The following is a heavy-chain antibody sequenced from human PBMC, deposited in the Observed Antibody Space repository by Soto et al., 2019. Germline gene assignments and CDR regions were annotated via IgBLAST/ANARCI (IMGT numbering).Heavy chain of an antibody. CDR1: GGSFSSYY. D-gene: IGHD2-21*02. CDR2: MYNTGST. Sequence: SETLSLTCAVYGGSFSSYYWGWIRQPPGKGLEWIGYMYNTGSTVYNPSFKSRVTISVDTSKNQFSLKLNSVTAADTAVYYCARDLWGYCGTDCYPLDVWGQGTTVTVSS. CDR3: ARDLWGYCGTDCYPLDV. J-gene: IGHJ6*02. V-gene: IGHV4-59*01.